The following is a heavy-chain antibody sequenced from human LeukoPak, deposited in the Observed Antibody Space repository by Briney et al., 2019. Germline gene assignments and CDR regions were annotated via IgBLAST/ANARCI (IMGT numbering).Heavy chain of an antibody. CDR1: GGSFSGYY. D-gene: IGHD6-19*01. CDR2: INHSGST. J-gene: IGHJ4*02. CDR3: ARDLDSSGWD. Sequence: SETLSLTCAVYGGSFSGYYWSWIRQPPGKGLEWIGEINHSGSTNYNPSLKSRVTMSVDTSKNQFSLKLSSVTAADTAVYYRARDLDSSGWDWGQGTLVTVSS. V-gene: IGHV4-34*01.